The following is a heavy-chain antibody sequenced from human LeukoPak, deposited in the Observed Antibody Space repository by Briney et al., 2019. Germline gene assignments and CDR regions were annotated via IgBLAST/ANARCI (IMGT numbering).Heavy chain of an antibody. CDR1: GFTFDDYA. CDR3: AGESSSSTDY. Sequence: GGSLRLSCAASGFTFDDYAMHWVRQAPGKGLEWVSGITWNSDNIEYADSVKGRSTISRDNAKNSLYLQMNSLRAEDTAVYYCAGESSSSTDYWGQGTLVTVSS. V-gene: IGHV3-9*01. CDR2: ITWNSDNI. D-gene: IGHD6-6*01. J-gene: IGHJ4*02.